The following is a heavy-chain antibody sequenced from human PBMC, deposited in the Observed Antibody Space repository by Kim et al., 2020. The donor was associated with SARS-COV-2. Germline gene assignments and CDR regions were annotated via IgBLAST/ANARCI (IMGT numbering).Heavy chain of an antibody. CDR2: INHSGST. CDR1: GGSFSGYY. Sequence: SETLSLTCAVYGGSFSGYYWSWIRQPPGKGLEWIGEINHSGSTNYNPSLKSRVTISVDTSKNQFSLKLSSVTSADTAVYYCARRSPRFDPWGQGTLVTVS. V-gene: IGHV4-34*01. J-gene: IGHJ5*02. CDR3: ARRSPRFDP.